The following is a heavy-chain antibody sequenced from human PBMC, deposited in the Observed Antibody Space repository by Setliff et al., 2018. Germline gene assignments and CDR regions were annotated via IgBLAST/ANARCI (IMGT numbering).Heavy chain of an antibody. CDR2: ISVYSGNT. CDR3: SRLVRYCSKTTCQTASGAEV. Sequence: CKASGSTFSHSGITWVRQAPGQGLEWMGWISVYSGNTNYAQKLQGRVTMTTDATTNTAYMELRGLTSDDTAIYYCSRLVRYCSKTTCQTASGAEVWGQGTLVTV. J-gene: IGHJ4*02. V-gene: IGHV1-18*01. D-gene: IGHD2-15*01. CDR1: GSTFSHSG.